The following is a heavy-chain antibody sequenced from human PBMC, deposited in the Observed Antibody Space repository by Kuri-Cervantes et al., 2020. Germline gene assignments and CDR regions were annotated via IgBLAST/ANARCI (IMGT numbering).Heavy chain of an antibody. Sequence: GESLKISCAGTGFAFSLYDMHWVRQTAGKGLEWVSAIGSDGDTYYLDSVEGRFTISRDNAKNSLYLQMNSLRPEDTAIYYCAKDHIEARRGGIGGFDVWGQGTLVTVSS. D-gene: IGHD5-12*01. V-gene: IGHV3-13*01. J-gene: IGHJ3*01. CDR3: AKDHIEARRGGIGGFDV. CDR2: IGSDGDT. CDR1: GFAFSLYD.